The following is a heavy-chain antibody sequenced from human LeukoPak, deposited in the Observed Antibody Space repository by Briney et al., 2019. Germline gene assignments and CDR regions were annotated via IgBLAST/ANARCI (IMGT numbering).Heavy chain of an antibody. J-gene: IGHJ5*01. CDR3: ARDFVS. Sequence: GTLSLTCAVSGGSISSSNWWSWVRQPPGKGLEWVSSISSSSSYIYYADSVKGRFTISRDNAKNSLYLQMNSLRAEDTAVYYCARDFVSWGQGTLVTVSS. CDR2: ISSSSSYI. V-gene: IGHV3-21*01. CDR1: GGSISSSN.